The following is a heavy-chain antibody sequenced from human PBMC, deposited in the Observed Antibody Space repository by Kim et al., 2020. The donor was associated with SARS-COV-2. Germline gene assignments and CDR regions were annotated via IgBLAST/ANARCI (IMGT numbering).Heavy chain of an antibody. Sequence: ASVKVSCKASGYTFTSYAMNWVRQAPGQGLERMGWINTNTGNPTYAQGFTGRFVFSLDTSVSTAYLQISSLKAEDTAVYYCARVLDYYDSSGYYVSVTNDAFDIWGQGTMVTVSS. D-gene: IGHD3-22*01. V-gene: IGHV7-4-1*02. CDR3: ARVLDYYDSSGYYVSVTNDAFDI. CDR2: INTNTGNP. J-gene: IGHJ3*02. CDR1: GYTFTSYA.